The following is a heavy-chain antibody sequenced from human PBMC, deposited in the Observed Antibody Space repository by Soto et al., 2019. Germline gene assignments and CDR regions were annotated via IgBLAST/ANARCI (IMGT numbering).Heavy chain of an antibody. CDR2: ISYDGNDK. V-gene: IGHV3-30*18. CDR1: GYTFSRNG. J-gene: IGHJ3*02. Sequence: QVHLVESGGGVVQPGRSLRLSCAASGYTFSRNGMHWVRQAPGKGLEWVAGISYDGNDKYYTDSVKGRFTISKDTSENTLYLQMNSLRAEDTAVYYCAKDDYGGISGPAFDIWGQGTMVTVSS. D-gene: IGHD4-17*01. CDR3: AKDDYGGISGPAFDI.